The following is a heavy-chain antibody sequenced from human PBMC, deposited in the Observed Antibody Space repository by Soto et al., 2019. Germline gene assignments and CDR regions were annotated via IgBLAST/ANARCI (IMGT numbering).Heavy chain of an antibody. V-gene: IGHV4-34*01. CDR1: GGSFSGYY. J-gene: IGHJ5*02. D-gene: IGHD5-18*01. CDR2: INHSGST. CDR3: ALVRIPVTPIWRNWFDP. Sequence: SETLSLTCAVYGGSFSGYYWSWIRQPPGKGLEWMGEINHSGSTNYNPSLKRRVTISVDTSKNQFCLKLSSVSAAYTTLSYCALVRIPVTPIWRNWFDPWSQGTLVTLSS.